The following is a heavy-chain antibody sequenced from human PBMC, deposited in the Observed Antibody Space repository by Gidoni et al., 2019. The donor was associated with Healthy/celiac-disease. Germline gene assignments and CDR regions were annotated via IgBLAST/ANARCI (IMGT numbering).Heavy chain of an antibody. Sequence: EVQLLESGGGLVQPGGSLRLSWAASGFTFSSYAMGWVRQAPGKGLGWVSAISGSGGSTDYADSVKGRFTISRDNSKNTLYLQMNSLRAEDTAVYYCAKRGGSYPVDAFDIWGQGTMVTVSS. D-gene: IGHD1-26*01. CDR2: ISGSGGST. CDR1: GFTFSSYA. CDR3: AKRGGSYPVDAFDI. J-gene: IGHJ3*02. V-gene: IGHV3-23*01.